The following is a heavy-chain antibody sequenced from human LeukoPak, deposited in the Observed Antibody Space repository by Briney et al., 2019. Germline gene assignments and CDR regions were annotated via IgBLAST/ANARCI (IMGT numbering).Heavy chain of an antibody. Sequence: SETLSLTCAVYGGSFSGYYWSWIRQPPGKGLEWIGEINHSGSTNYNPSLKSRVTISVGTSKNQFSLKLSSVTAADTAVYYCAGRGRITMVRGGYDYWGQGTLVTVSS. CDR3: AGRGRITMVRGGYDY. D-gene: IGHD3-10*01. J-gene: IGHJ4*02. CDR1: GGSFSGYY. V-gene: IGHV4-34*01. CDR2: INHSGST.